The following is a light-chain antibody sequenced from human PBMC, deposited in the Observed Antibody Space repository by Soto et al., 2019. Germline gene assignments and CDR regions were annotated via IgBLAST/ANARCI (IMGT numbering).Light chain of an antibody. CDR1: SSNIGSSF. CDR3: AAWDDSLSGQGL. CDR2: RNN. V-gene: IGLV1-47*01. Sequence: QSVLTQPPSASGTPGQRVTISCSGASSNIGSSFVYWYQQLPGTVPKLLIYRNNQRPSGVPDRFSGSKSGTSASLAISGLRSEDEADYYCAAWDDSLSGQGLFGGGTKLTVL. J-gene: IGLJ2*01.